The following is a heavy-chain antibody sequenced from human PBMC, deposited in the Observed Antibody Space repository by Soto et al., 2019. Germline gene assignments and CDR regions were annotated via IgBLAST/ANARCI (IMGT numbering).Heavy chain of an antibody. V-gene: IGHV1-3*01. J-gene: IGHJ4*02. CDR1: GSTFTTYI. CDR2: INAGNGNT. D-gene: IGHD1-26*01. Sequence: ASVKVSCKASGSTFTTYIIHWVRQAPGQRLEWMGWINAGNGNTRYSQQFQGRVTITRDTSASTAYMELSSLRSEDTAVYYCATDLSSGYWGQGTLLTVSS. CDR3: ATDLSSGY.